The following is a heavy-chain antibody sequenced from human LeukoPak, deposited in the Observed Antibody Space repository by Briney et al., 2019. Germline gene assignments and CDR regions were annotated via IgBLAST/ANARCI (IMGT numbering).Heavy chain of an antibody. CDR2: IYSNGNT. J-gene: IGHJ4*02. CDR1: GGSISSSSYY. V-gene: IGHV4-61*02. D-gene: IGHD6-25*01. Sequence: SETLSHTCTVSGGSISSSSYYWSWVRQPAGGGLEWIGRIYSNGNTNYNPSLNNRVTISIDTSQNQFSLKLTPVTAADTAVYYCSGDVAPWGQGTLVTVSS. CDR3: SGDVAP.